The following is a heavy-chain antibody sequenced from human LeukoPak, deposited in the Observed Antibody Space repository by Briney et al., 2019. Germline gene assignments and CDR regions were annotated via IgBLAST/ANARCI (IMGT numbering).Heavy chain of an antibody. CDR3: AILQLERQYLDY. V-gene: IGHV4-30-2*01. CDR1: GGSISSGGYS. Sequence: PSETLSLTCAVSGGSISSGGYSWSWIRQPPGKGLEWIGYIYHSGSTYYNPSLKSRVTISVDRSKNQFSLKLSSVTAADTAVYYCAILQLERQYLDYWGQGTLVTVSS. J-gene: IGHJ4*02. CDR2: IYHSGST. D-gene: IGHD1-1*01.